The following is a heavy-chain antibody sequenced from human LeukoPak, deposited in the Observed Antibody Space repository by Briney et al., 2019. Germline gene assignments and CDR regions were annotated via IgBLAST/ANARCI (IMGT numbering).Heavy chain of an antibody. D-gene: IGHD3-22*01. Sequence: PGGSLRLSCAASGFTFSSYAMSWVRQAPGKGLEWVSAISGGGGGTFYADSVKGRFTISRDNSKNTLYLQMNSLRAEDTAVYYCAKDSGDSSGYYDHWGQGTLVTVSS. CDR2: ISGGGGGT. CDR3: AKDSGDSSGYYDH. J-gene: IGHJ4*02. CDR1: GFTFSSYA. V-gene: IGHV3-23*01.